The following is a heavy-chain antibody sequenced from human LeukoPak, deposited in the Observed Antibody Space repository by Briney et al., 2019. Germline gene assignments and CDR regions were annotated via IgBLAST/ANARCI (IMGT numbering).Heavy chain of an antibody. CDR2: IKQDGSEK. D-gene: IGHD3-3*01. V-gene: IGHV3-7*05. CDR3: ASPLAHDFWSGYSDY. Sequence: PGGSLRLSCAASGFTFSSYWMSWVRQAPGKGLEWVANIKQDGSEKYYVDSVKGRFTISRDNAKNSLYLQMNSLRAEDTAVYYCASPLAHDFWSGYSDYWGQGTLVTVSS. CDR1: GFTFSSYW. J-gene: IGHJ4*02.